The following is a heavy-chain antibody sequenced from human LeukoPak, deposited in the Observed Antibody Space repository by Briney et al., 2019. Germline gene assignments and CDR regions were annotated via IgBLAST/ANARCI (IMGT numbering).Heavy chain of an antibody. D-gene: IGHD4/OR15-4a*01. V-gene: IGHV3-30*18. CDR3: VKEFRFSNTYDYGVEPTFDS. CDR2: ISYDGSKQ. CDR1: GFSFSTYG. J-gene: IGHJ4*02. Sequence: GGSLRVSCAASGFSFSTYGMHGVRQAPGKGLEWVAVISYDGSKQYYADSVKGRFTVSGDNAKNSLYLQMNSLRPEDTAVYSCVKEFRFSNTYDYGVEPTFDSWGQGTLVTVSS.